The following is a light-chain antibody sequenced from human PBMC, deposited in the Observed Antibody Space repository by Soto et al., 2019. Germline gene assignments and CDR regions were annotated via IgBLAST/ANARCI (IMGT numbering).Light chain of an antibody. CDR3: QQSYLTPLT. Sequence: DIQMTQSPSSLSTSVGDRVTITCRASQSISSYLNWYQQKPGKAPKLLIYASYSLQSGVPSRFSGSGSGTDFTLTISSLQPEDFATYYCQQSYLTPLTFGGGTKVEIK. CDR1: QSISSY. J-gene: IGKJ4*01. CDR2: ASY. V-gene: IGKV1-39*01.